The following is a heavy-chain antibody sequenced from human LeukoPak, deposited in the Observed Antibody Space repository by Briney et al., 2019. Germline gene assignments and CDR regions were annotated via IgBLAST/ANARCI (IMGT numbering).Heavy chain of an antibody. CDR1: GFTFSSYW. J-gene: IGHJ3*02. Sequence: PGGSLRLSCAASGFTFSSYWMHWVRQAPGKGLVWVSRINSDGSSTSYADSVKGRFTISRDNAKNTLYLQMNSLRAEDTAVYYCAREAYDFWSGYYLGHAFDIWGQGTMVTVSS. V-gene: IGHV3-74*01. D-gene: IGHD3-3*01. CDR3: AREAYDFWSGYYLGHAFDI. CDR2: INSDGSST.